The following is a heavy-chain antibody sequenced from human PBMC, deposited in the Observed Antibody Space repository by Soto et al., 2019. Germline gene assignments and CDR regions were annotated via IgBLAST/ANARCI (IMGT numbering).Heavy chain of an antibody. CDR1: GFTFGNAW. D-gene: IGHD3-3*01. CDR2: IKSKTDGGTT. CDR3: TTEVVLRFLEWLPNYYYYYMDV. Sequence: EVQLVESGGGLVKPGGSLRLSCAASGFTFGNAWMSWVRQAPGKGLEWVGRIKSKTDGGTTDYAAPVKGRFTISRDDSKNTLYLQMNSLKTEDTAVYYCTTEVVLRFLEWLPNYYYYYMDVWGKGTTVTVSS. V-gene: IGHV3-15*01. J-gene: IGHJ6*03.